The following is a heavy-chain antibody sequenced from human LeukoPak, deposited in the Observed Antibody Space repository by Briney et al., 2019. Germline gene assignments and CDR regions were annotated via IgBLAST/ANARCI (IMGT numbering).Heavy chain of an antibody. V-gene: IGHV4-34*01. CDR3: AREGVEYSSSPDAYGAFDI. D-gene: IGHD6-6*01. J-gene: IGHJ3*02. CDR2: INHSGST. CDR1: GGSFSGYY. Sequence: SETLSLTCAAYGGSFSGYYWSWIRQPPGKGLEWIGEINHSGSTNYNPSLKSRVTISVDTSKNQFSLKLTSVTAADTAVYYWAREGVEYSSSPDAYGAFDIWGQGTMVTVSS.